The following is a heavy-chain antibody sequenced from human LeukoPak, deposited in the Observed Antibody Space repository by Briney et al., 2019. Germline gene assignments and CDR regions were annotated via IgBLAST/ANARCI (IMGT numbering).Heavy chain of an antibody. CDR3: ARDGPDGDYPPVGYYHYGMDV. Sequence: ASVKVSCKASGYTFTSYGISWVRQAPGQGLEWMRWISAYNGNTNYAQKLQGRVTMTTDTSTSTAYMELRSLRSDDTAVYYCARDGPDGDYPPVGYYHYGMDVWGQGTTVTVSS. CDR2: ISAYNGNT. CDR1: GYTFTSYG. D-gene: IGHD4-17*01. J-gene: IGHJ6*02. V-gene: IGHV1-18*01.